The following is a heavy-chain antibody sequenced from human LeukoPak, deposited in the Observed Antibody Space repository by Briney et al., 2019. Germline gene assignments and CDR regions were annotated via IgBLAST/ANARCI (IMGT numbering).Heavy chain of an antibody. J-gene: IGHJ4*02. D-gene: IGHD6-19*01. Sequence: GGSLRLSCAASGFTFSSYSSYWMSWVRQAPGKGREWVANIKEDGSEKYYVDSVKGRFTISRDNAKNSVHLQMNSLRAEDTAVYYCARGGGSGWPFDYWGQGTLVTVSS. V-gene: IGHV3-7*01. CDR1: GFTFSSYSSYW. CDR2: IKEDGSEK. CDR3: ARGGGSGWPFDY.